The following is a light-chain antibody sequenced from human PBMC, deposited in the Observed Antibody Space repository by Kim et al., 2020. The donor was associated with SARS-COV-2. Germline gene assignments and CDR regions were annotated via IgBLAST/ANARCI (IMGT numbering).Light chain of an antibody. V-gene: IGLV7-46*01. CDR1: TGAVTSDHF. CDR3: LLAYNGARV. CDR2: DTT. Sequence: QAVVTQEPSLTVSPGGTVTLTCGSSTGAVTSDHFSYWFLQKPGQAPRTLIYDTTNKFSRTPARFSGSLLGGKAALTLSGAQPEDEADYYCLLAYNGARVFGGGTQLTVL. J-gene: IGLJ3*02.